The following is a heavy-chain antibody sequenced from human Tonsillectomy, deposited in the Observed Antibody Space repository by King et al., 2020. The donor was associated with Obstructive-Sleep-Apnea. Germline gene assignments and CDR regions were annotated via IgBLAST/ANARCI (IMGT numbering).Heavy chain of an antibody. J-gene: IGHJ4*02. CDR3: ARGGYYYFDD. Sequence: QLQESGPGLVKPSETLSLTCSVSGGSISTYYWNWIRQPPGKGLEYIGYIYYSESTNYNPSLKSRVTISVDTSKNQFSLKLSSVTAADTAVYYCARGGYYYFDDWGQGTLVTVSS. V-gene: IGHV4-59*08. CDR1: GGSISTYY. CDR2: IYYSEST. D-gene: IGHD3-22*01.